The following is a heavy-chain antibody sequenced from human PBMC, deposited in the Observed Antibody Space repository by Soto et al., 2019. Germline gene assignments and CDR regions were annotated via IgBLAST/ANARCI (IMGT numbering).Heavy chain of an antibody. V-gene: IGHV3-23*01. CDR1: GFTFTSCA. J-gene: IGHJ4*02. Sequence: GGSLRLSCAASGFTFTSCAMSWVRQAPGKGLEWVSAISGTAGNTHHADSVKGRFTISRDISKNTLYLQMNSLRAEDTAVYYCANGGWGYLPDLFDFGARGPLVTVS. CDR2: ISGTAGNT. CDR3: ANGGWGYLPDLFDF. D-gene: IGHD5-12*01.